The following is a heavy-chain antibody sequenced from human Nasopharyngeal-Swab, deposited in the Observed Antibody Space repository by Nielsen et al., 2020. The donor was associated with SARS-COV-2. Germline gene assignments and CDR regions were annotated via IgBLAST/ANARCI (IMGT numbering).Heavy chain of an antibody. CDR2: IGGSGSSS. Sequence: GGSLRLSCAASGFTFSSYVMSWVRQAPGKGLEWVSGIGGSGSSSYYADSVKGRFTISRDNSKNTLYLQMNSLRAEDTAVYYCARAWGTMGPAFDYWGQGTLVTVSS. J-gene: IGHJ4*02. V-gene: IGHV3-23*01. CDR3: ARAWGTMGPAFDY. D-gene: IGHD3-10*01. CDR1: GFTFSSYV.